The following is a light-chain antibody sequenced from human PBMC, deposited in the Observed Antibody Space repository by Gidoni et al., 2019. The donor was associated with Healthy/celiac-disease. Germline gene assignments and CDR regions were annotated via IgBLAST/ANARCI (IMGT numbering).Light chain of an antibody. CDR1: ALPKQY. CDR2: KDS. V-gene: IGLV3-25*03. CDR3: QSADSSYVV. Sequence: SYELTQPPSVSVSPGQTARITCSGDALPKQYAYWYQQKPGQAPVLVIYKDSERPSGIPERFSGSSSGTTVTLTNSGVQAEDEADYYCQSADSSYVVFGGGTKLTVL. J-gene: IGLJ2*01.